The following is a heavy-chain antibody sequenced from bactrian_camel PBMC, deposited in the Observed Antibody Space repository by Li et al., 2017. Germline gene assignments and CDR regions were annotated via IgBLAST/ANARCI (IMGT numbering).Heavy chain of an antibody. CDR3: AAGGLKSSPCLTRRPEHFAY. CDR1: GHSSNTFC. J-gene: IGHJ6*01. Sequence: QVQLVESGGGLVQPGGSLRLSCAASGHSSNTFCMGWFRRVPGLEREGVAGIGIDGRTAYADSVKGRFTISKDNTENTLYLQMNSLKPEDTAMYYCAAGGLKSSPCLTRRPEHFAYWGQGTQVTVS. V-gene: IGHV3S9*01. D-gene: IGHD1*01. CDR2: IGIDGRT.